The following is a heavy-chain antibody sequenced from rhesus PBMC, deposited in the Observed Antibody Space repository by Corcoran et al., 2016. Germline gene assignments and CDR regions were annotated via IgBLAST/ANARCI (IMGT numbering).Heavy chain of an antibody. D-gene: IGHD4-23*01. CDR3: AKDPVNTVTPLDY. CDR2: INSGGGST. Sequence: EVQLVETGGGLVQPGGSLKLSCAASGFTFSSYGMSWVRQAPGKGLGWVSAINSGGGSTNYADSVKGRFTISKDNSKNTLSLQMNSLRAEDTAVYYCAKDPVNTVTPLDYWGQGVLVTVSS. CDR1: GFTFSSYG. V-gene: IGHV3S5*01. J-gene: IGHJ4*01.